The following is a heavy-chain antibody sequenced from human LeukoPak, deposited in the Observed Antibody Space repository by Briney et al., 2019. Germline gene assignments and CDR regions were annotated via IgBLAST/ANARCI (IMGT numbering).Heavy chain of an antibody. CDR3: AGAFGSYYSY. J-gene: IGHJ4*02. D-gene: IGHD1-26*01. CDR2: IYYSGST. CDR1: GGSISSYY. Sequence: SETLSLTCTASGGSISSYYWSWIRQPPGKGLEWIGYIYYSGSTNYNPSLKSRVTISVDTSKNQFSLKLSSVTAADTAVYYCAGAFGSYYSYWGQGTLVTVSS. V-gene: IGHV4-59*12.